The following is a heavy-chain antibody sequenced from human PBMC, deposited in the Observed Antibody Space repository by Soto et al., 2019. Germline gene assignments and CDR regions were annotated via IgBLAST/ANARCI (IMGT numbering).Heavy chain of an antibody. CDR3: ARHLRDPPHYCYYGMDV. Sequence: SETLSLTCTVSGGSISSYYWSWIRQPPGKGLEWIGYIYYSGSTNYNPSLKSRVTISVDTSKNQFSLKLSSVTAADTAVYYCARHLRDPPHYCYYGMDVWGQGTTVTVSS. D-gene: IGHD3-3*01. J-gene: IGHJ6*02. CDR1: GGSISSYY. CDR2: IYYSGST. V-gene: IGHV4-59*01.